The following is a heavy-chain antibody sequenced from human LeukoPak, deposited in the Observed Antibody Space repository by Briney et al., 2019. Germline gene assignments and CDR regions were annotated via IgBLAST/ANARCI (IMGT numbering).Heavy chain of an antibody. CDR2: ISGSGNGFSI. CDR1: GFVFSIYT. J-gene: IGHJ4*02. CDR3: VKDFGRVRGTPDS. D-gene: IGHD3-16*01. V-gene: IGHV3-64D*06. Sequence: GGSLRLSYSASGFVFSIYTMYWVRQAPGKGPEYVSTISGSGNGFSIYYADSVKGRFTISRDDSKSILYLQMNGLRSEDTAVYYCVKDFGRVRGTPDSWGQGTLVTVSS.